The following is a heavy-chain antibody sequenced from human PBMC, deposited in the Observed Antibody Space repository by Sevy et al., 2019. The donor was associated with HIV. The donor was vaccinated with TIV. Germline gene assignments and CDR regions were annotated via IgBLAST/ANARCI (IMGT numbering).Heavy chain of an antibody. CDR1: AFTFSSYE. J-gene: IGHJ6*02. V-gene: IGHV3-48*03. CDR2: ISSSGSTI. D-gene: IGHD1-26*01. Sequence: GGSLRLSCAASAFTFSSYERNWVRQAPGKGLEWVSYISSSGSTIYYADSVKGRFTISRDNAKNSLYLQMNSLRAEDTAVYYCARDYSWELRGVYYYYGMDVWGQGTTVTVSS. CDR3: ARDYSWELRGVYYYYGMDV.